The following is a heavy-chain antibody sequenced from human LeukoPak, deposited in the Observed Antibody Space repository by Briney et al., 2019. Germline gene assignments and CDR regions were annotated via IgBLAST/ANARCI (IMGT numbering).Heavy chain of an antibody. V-gene: IGHV1-18*01. CDR1: GYTLNRYG. Sequence: ASVKVSCKASGYTLNRYGISWVRQAPGLGLEWMGWISAFNGNTGYAQKFQGRVSLTTDTPTRTAYMELTSLTSDDTAVYYCARVTIHYYNLYYYMDVWGKGTTVTVSS. CDR3: ARVTIHYYNLYYYMDV. J-gene: IGHJ6*03. D-gene: IGHD3-10*01. CDR2: ISAFNGNT.